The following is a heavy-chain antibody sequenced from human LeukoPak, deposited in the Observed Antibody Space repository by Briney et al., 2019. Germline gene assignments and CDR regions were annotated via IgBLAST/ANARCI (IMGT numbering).Heavy chain of an antibody. CDR3: AREEEGYYYYYMDV. V-gene: IGHV3-53*01. Sequence: GGSLRLSCAASGFTVSSNYMSWVRQAPGKGLEWVSVIYSGGSTYYADSVKGRFTISRDNSKNTLYLQMNSLRAEDTAVYYCAREEEGYYYYYMDVWGKGTTVTVSS. CDR1: GFTVSSNY. J-gene: IGHJ6*03. CDR2: IYSGGST.